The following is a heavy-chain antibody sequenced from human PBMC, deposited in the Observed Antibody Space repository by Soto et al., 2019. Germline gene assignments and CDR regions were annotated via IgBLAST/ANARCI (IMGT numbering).Heavy chain of an antibody. D-gene: IGHD1-1*01. CDR1: GFTFSSYS. CDR3: AKFGMATTKRSPPYYIDY. J-gene: IGHJ4*02. V-gene: IGHV3-23*04. CDR2: ISGSGGGT. Sequence: EVQLVESGGGLVKPGGSLRLSCAASGFTFSSYSMNWVRQAPGKGLEWVSSISGSGGGTYYADSVKGRFTFSRDNSKNTLYLQMNSLRAEDTAVYYCAKFGMATTKRSPPYYIDYWGQGALVTVSS.